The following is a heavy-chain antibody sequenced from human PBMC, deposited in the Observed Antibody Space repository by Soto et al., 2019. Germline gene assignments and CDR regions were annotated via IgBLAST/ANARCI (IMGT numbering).Heavy chain of an antibody. J-gene: IGHJ5*02. CDR2: IIPIFGTA. V-gene: IGHV1-69*06. CDR1: GGTFSSYA. CDR3: ARDLGHDYVWGSYRPNWFDP. Sequence: QVQLVQSGAEVKKPGSSVKVSCKASGGTFSSYAIRWVRQAPGQGLEWMGGIIPIFGTANYAQKFQGRVTITADKSTSTAYMELSSLRSEDTAVYYCARDLGHDYVWGSYRPNWFDPWGQGTLVTVSS. D-gene: IGHD3-16*02.